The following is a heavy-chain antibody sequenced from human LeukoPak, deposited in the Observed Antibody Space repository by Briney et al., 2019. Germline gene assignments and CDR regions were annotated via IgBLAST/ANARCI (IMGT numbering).Heavy chain of an antibody. CDR3: TTAFYSRKRRNDY. J-gene: IGHJ4*02. D-gene: IGHD2-21*01. Sequence: GGSLRLSCAASGFTFGNAWMSWVRQAPGKGLEWVGRIKSKTDGGTTDYAAPVKGRFTISRDDSKNTLYLQMNSLKTEDTAVYYCTTAFYSRKRRNDYWGQGTLVTVSS. CDR2: IKSKTDGGTT. V-gene: IGHV3-15*01. CDR1: GFTFGNAW.